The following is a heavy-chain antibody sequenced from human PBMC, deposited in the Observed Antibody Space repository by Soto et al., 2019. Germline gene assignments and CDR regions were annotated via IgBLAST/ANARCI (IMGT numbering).Heavy chain of an antibody. CDR3: AKGRYSSSAYHFDY. CDR1: GFNFSSFA. J-gene: IGHJ4*02. V-gene: IGHV3-23*01. Sequence: EVQLLESGGDLVQPGVSLRLSCAASGFNFSSFAMTWVRQAPGKGLEWVSLMSYNGAFTYYADSVKGRFTISRDNSKNMLYLEMNGLRAGDTATYYCAKGRYSSSAYHFDYWGQGTLVTVSS. D-gene: IGHD6-6*01. CDR2: MSYNGAFT.